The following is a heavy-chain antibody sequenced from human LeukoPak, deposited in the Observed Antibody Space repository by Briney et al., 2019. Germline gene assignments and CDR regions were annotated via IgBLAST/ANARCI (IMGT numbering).Heavy chain of an antibody. CDR1: GGSISSYY. CDR3: AVVVSGLGFDY. D-gene: IGHD3-22*01. CDR2: IYYSGST. Sequence: SETLSLTCTVSGGSISSYYWSWIRQPPGKGLEWIGYIYYSGSTNYNPSLKSRVTISVDTSKNQFSLKLSSVTAADTAVYYCAVVVSGLGFDYWGQGTLVTVSS. V-gene: IGHV4-59*01. J-gene: IGHJ4*02.